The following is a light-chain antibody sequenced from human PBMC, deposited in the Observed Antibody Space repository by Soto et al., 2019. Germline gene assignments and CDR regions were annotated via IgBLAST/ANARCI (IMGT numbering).Light chain of an antibody. J-gene: IGLJ2*01. Sequence: QSVLTQPPSVSGAPGQRVTISCTGSSSNIGAGYDVHWYQQLPGTAPKLLIYGNSNRPSGVPDRFSGSKSGTSASLAITGLQAEDEADHYGQSYDSSLSGVVFGGESKLTVL. CDR2: GNS. V-gene: IGLV1-40*01. CDR3: QSYDSSLSGVV. CDR1: SSNIGAGYD.